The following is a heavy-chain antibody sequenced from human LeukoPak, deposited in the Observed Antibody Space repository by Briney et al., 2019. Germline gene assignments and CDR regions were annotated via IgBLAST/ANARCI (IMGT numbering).Heavy chain of an antibody. D-gene: IGHD3-16*01. CDR3: VSAYGGLLDY. CDR2: ISANGVTI. CDR1: GFTFTTYE. Sequence: GGSLRLSCAASGFTFTTYEMSWVRQAPGKGLEWLSYISANGVTIYYADSVKGRFTISRDNGRKSLYLQMNSLRVEDTGIYYCVSAYGGLLDYWGQGTLVTVSS. V-gene: IGHV3-48*03. J-gene: IGHJ4*02.